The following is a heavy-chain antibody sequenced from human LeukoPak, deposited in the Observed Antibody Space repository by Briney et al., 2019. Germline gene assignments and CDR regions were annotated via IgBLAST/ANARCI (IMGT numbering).Heavy chain of an antibody. CDR3: ARVEYLDYYDSSGYKGAFDI. CDR1: SGSFSGYY. Sequence: SETLSLTCAVYSGSFSGYYWSWIRQHPGKGLEWIGYICYSGSTYYNPSLKSRVTISVDTSKNQFSLKLSSVTAADTAVYYCARVEYLDYYDSSGYKGAFDIWGQGTMVTVSS. V-gene: IGHV4-31*11. D-gene: IGHD3-22*01. CDR2: ICYSGST. J-gene: IGHJ3*02.